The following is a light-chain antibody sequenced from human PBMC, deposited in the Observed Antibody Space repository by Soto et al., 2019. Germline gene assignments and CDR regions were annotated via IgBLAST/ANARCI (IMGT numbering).Light chain of an antibody. CDR1: QTVSSTY. Sequence: ESVLTRSPGTLSLSPGERATLSCRASQTVSSTYLAWYQQRPGQAPRLLIFGTSNRATDIPDRFSGSGSGTDFTLTISRLEPEDFAVYFCQHYGSFGQGTKVDIK. CDR3: QHYGS. J-gene: IGKJ1*01. V-gene: IGKV3-20*01. CDR2: GTS.